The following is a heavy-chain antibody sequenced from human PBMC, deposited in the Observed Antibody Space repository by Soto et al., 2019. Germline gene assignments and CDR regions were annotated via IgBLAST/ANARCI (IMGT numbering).Heavy chain of an antibody. D-gene: IGHD1-26*01. CDR3: ARVYSGSYSDS. V-gene: IGHV4-4*02. Sequence: PSETLSLTCAVSGGSISSNNWWSWVRQPPGKGLEWIGEIFHSGSTHYSPSLKSRVTISVDKSKKYFSLNLTSVTAADTAVYYCARVYSGSYSDSWGQGTLVTSP. CDR2: IFHSGST. CDR1: GGSISSNNW. J-gene: IGHJ4*02.